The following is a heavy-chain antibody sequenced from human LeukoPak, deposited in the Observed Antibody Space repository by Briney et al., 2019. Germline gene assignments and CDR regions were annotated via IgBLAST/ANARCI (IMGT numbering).Heavy chain of an antibody. CDR3: TTASYYGSGSGY. CDR1: GFTFSNAW. V-gene: IGHV3-15*01. D-gene: IGHD3-10*01. J-gene: IGHJ4*02. CDR2: IKSKTEGGTT. Sequence: GGSLRLSCAASGFTFSNAWMSWVRQAPGKGLEWVGRIKSKTEGGTTDYAAPVKGRFTISRDDSKNTLYLQMNSLKTEDTAVYYCTTASYYGSGSGYWGQGTLVTVSS.